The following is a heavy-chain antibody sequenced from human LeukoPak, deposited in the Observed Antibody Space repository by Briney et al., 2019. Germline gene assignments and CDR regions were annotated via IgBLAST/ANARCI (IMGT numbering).Heavy chain of an antibody. D-gene: IGHD6-13*01. J-gene: IGHJ4*02. CDR1: GYSISSGYY. CDR3: ASYSSSWYYFDY. CDR2: IYHSGST. Sequence: SETLSLTCTVSGYSISSGYYWGWIRQPPGKGLEWIGSIYHSGSTYYNPSLKSRVTISVDTSKSQFSLKLSSVTAADTAVYYCASYSSSWYYFDYWGQGTLVTVSS. V-gene: IGHV4-38-2*02.